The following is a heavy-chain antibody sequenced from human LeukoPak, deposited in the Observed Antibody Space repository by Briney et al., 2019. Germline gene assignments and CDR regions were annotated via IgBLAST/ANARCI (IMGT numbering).Heavy chain of an antibody. Sequence: GGSLRLSCAASGFTFSSYGMHWVRQAPGKGLEWVAFIRYDGSNKYYADSVKGRFTISRDNSKNTLYLQMNSLRAEDTAVYCCAKADRTIFGVVIRGYYFDYWGQGTLVTVSS. CDR3: AKADRTIFGVVIRGYYFDY. CDR1: GFTFSSYG. D-gene: IGHD3-3*01. CDR2: IRYDGSNK. V-gene: IGHV3-30*02. J-gene: IGHJ4*02.